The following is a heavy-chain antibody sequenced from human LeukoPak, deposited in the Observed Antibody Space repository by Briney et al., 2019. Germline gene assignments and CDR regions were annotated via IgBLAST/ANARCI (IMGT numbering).Heavy chain of an antibody. CDR2: INHSGST. D-gene: IGHD3-9*01. CDR3: ATISSLVIY. V-gene: IGHV4-34*01. CDR1: GGSFSGYY. J-gene: IGHJ4*02. Sequence: SETLSLTCAVYGGSFSGYYWSWIRQPPGKGLEWIGEINHSGSTNYSPSLKSRVTISVDTSKNQFSLKLSSETAADTAVYYCATISSLVIYWGQGTLVTVSS.